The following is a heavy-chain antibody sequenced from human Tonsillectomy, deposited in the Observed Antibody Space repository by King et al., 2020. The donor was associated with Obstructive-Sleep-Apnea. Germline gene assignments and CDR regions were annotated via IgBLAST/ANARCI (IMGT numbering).Heavy chain of an antibody. CDR1: GYSFTNYW. D-gene: IGHD3-22*01. CDR2: IDPSDSYT. Sequence: EVQLVESGAEVKKPGESLRISCKGSGYSFTNYWIIWVRQMPGKGLEWMGRIDPSDSYTSYSPSFQGHVTISVDKSINTASLQWSSLKASDTAMYYCARQPPPYYYDRIGHHFDYWGQGTLVTVSS. V-gene: IGHV5-10-1*03. J-gene: IGHJ4*02. CDR3: ARQPPPYYYDRIGHHFDY.